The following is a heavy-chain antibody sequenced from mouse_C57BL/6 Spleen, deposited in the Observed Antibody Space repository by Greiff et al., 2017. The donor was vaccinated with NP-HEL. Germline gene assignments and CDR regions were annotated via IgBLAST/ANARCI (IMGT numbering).Heavy chain of an antibody. Sequence: QVQLQQPGAELVKPGASVKLSCKASGYTFTSYGMHWVKQRHGRGLEWIGRIDPNSGGTKYNEKFKSKATLTVDKPSSTAYMQLSSLTSEDSAVYYCADYYGSSGHYAMDYWGQGTSVTVSS. D-gene: IGHD1-1*01. J-gene: IGHJ4*01. CDR2: IDPNSGGT. V-gene: IGHV1-72*01. CDR3: ADYYGSSGHYAMDY. CDR1: GYTFTSYG.